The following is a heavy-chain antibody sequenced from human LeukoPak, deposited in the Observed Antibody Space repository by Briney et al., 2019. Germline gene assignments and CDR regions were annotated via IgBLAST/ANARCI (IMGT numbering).Heavy chain of an antibody. J-gene: IGHJ6*03. V-gene: IGHV3-23*01. CDR2: ISGSGGST. CDR1: GFTFSSYA. D-gene: IGHD1-26*01. CDR3: AKVWEERWHYYYMDV. Sequence: GGSLRLSCAASGFTFSSYAMSGVRQAPGKGLEWVSAISGSGGSTYYADSVKGRFTIYRENSKNTLYLQMNSLRAEDTAVYYCAKVWEERWHYYYMDVWGKGTTVIISS.